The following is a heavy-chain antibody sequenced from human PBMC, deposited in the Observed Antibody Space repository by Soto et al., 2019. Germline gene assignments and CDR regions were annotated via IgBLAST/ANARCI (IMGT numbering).Heavy chain of an antibody. CDR3: ERRQYYYDSSGYSDY. CDR2: IYPGDSDT. J-gene: IGHJ4*02. V-gene: IGHV5-51*01. D-gene: IGHD3-22*01. CDR1: GYSFTSYW. Sequence: GESLKISCKGSGYSFTSYWIGWVRQMPGKGLEWMGIIYPGDSDTRYSPSFQGQVTISADKSISTAYLQWSSLKASDTAMYYCERRQYYYDSSGYSDYWGQGTLVTVYS.